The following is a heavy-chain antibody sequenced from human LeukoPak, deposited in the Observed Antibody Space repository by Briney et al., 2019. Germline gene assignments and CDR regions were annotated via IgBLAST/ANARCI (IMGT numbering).Heavy chain of an antibody. Sequence: ASVKVSCKAFGYTFTSNYMHWVRQAPGQGPEWMGVISPSGGSTTYAQKFQGRVTLTRDMSTSTDYLELSSLRAEDTAVYYCARELSCSGGSCYSYFDYWGQGTLVTVSS. CDR1: GYTFTSNY. CDR2: ISPSGGST. D-gene: IGHD2-15*01. CDR3: ARELSCSGGSCYSYFDY. V-gene: IGHV1-46*01. J-gene: IGHJ4*02.